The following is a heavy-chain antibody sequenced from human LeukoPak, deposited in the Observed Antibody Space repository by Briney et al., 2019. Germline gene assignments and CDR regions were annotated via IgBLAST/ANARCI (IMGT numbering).Heavy chain of an antibody. Sequence: GGSLRLSCAASRFTFTTYAFHWVRQAPGKGLEWVAVVSFDGSYKYYGDSVKGRFTISRDNSKNTLSLQMNSLRTEDTAVYYCAKDYGAYYYGMDVRGQGTTVTVSS. CDR3: AKDYGAYYYGMDV. CDR2: VSFDGSYK. V-gene: IGHV3-30*18. J-gene: IGHJ6*02. CDR1: RFTFTTYA. D-gene: IGHD3-10*01.